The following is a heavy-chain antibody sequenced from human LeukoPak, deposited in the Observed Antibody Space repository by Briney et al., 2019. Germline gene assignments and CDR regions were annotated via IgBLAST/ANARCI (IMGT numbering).Heavy chain of an antibody. Sequence: KPSETLSLTCAVYGGSFSGYYWSWIRQPPGKGLEWIGEINHSGSTNYNPSLKSRVTISVDTSKDQFSLKLSSVTAADTAVYYCARHWVAAAGIDYWGQGTLVTVSS. CDR2: INHSGST. J-gene: IGHJ4*02. CDR1: GGSFSGYY. CDR3: ARHWVAAAGIDY. D-gene: IGHD6-13*01. V-gene: IGHV4-34*01.